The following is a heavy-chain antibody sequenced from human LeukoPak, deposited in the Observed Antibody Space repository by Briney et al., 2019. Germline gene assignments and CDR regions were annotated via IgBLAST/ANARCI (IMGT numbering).Heavy chain of an antibody. J-gene: IGHJ5*02. CDR1: GFTSSSYA. CDR3: ASLPAAAGTFDLWGVFPHWFDP. Sequence: GGSLRLSCAASGFTSSSYAMHWVRQAPGKGLGWVAVISYDGSNKYYADSVKGRFTISRDNSKNTLYLQMNSLRAEDTAVYYCASLPAAAGTFDLWGVFPHWFDPWGQGTLVTVSS. D-gene: IGHD6-13*01. CDR2: ISYDGSNK. V-gene: IGHV3-30-3*01.